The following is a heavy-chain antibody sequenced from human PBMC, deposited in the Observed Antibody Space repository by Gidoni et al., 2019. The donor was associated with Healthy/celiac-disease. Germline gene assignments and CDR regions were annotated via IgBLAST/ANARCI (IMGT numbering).Heavy chain of an antibody. V-gene: IGHV3-30-3*01. D-gene: IGHD3-3*01. CDR3: ARDRELTIFGVGEFDY. J-gene: IGHJ4*02. CDR2: ISYDGSNK. CDR1: GFTLISYA. Sequence: QVQLVESGGGVVQPGRSLRLSCAASGFTLISYAMHWVRQAPGKGLEWVAVISYDGSNKYYADSVKGRFTISRDNSKNTLYLQMNSLRAEDTAVYYCARDRELTIFGVGEFDYWGQGTLVTVSS.